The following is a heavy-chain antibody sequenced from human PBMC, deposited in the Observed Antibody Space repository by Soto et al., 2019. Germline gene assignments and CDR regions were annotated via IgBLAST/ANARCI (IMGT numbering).Heavy chain of an antibody. V-gene: IGHV3-23*01. CDR1: GFTFSSYA. D-gene: IGHD3-22*01. Sequence: GGSLRLSCAASGFTFSSYAMSWVRQAPGKGLEWVSAISGSGGSTYYADSVKGRFTISRDNSKNTLYLQMNSLRAEDTAVYYCAKDRGYYDSSGYYFDYWGQGTLVTVSS. CDR2: ISGSGGST. J-gene: IGHJ4*02. CDR3: AKDRGYYDSSGYYFDY.